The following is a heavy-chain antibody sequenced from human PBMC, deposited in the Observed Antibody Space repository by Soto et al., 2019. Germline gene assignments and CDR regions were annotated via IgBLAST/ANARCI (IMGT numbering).Heavy chain of an antibody. J-gene: IGHJ5*02. V-gene: IGHV3-23*01. Sequence: GGSLRLSCAASGFTFSSYAMSWVRQTPGKGLEWVSAISGSGGSTYYADSVKGRVTISRDNSQNTLYLQMNSLRAVDTAVYYCEKTPPLVVVPASITTNNWFEPWVQGTLVTVSS. CDR3: EKTPPLVVVPASITTNNWFEP. CDR1: GFTFSSYA. D-gene: IGHD2-2*01. CDR2: ISGSGGST.